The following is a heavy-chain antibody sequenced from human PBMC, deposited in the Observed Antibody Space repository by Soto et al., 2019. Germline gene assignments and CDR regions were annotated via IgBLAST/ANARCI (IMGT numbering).Heavy chain of an antibody. CDR2: IKEDGSEK. Sequence: EVQLVESGGGSVQPGGSLRLTCTASGLTFSNYWMSWVRQAPGKGLEWVANIKEDGSEKDDVDSVKGRFTISRDNAKNSLYLQMNSLRVEDTAVYYCARGDVWGKGTTVTVSS. CDR1: GLTFSNYW. V-gene: IGHV3-7*01. J-gene: IGHJ6*04. CDR3: ARGDV.